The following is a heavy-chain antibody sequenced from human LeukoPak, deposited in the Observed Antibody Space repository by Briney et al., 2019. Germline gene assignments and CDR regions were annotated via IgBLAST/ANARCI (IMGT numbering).Heavy chain of an antibody. CDR3: AKGAAFHFDY. V-gene: IGHV3-23*01. Sequence: GGTLRLSCSASGFTFTTYGMNWVRQAPGKGLEWVSGIGGSGTRTYYADSVKGRFTISRDNAKNSLYLQMNSLRAEDTAVYYCAKGAAFHFDYWGQGTLVTVSS. CDR2: IGGSGTRT. J-gene: IGHJ4*02. D-gene: IGHD2-21*01. CDR1: GFTFTTYG.